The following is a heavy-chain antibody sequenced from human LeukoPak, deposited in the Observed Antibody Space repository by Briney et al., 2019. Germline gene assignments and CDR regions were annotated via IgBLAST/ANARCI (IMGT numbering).Heavy chain of an antibody. V-gene: IGHV3-7*01. Sequence: GGSLRLSCAASGFTFSNYVMSWVRRAPGKGLEWVGNIQPDGSEQYPVDSVKGRFTISRDNARNSLFLQMNSLRVEDTAIYYCASQSYARFDPWGQGTLVTVSS. CDR1: GFTFSNYV. D-gene: IGHD3-16*01. CDR2: IQPDGSEQ. CDR3: ASQSYARFDP. J-gene: IGHJ5*02.